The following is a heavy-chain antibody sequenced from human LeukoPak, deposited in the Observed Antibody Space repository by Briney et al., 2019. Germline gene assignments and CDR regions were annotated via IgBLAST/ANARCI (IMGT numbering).Heavy chain of an antibody. CDR3: AVRCSGSTSCYKYGMDV. CDR2: ISYDGSNK. Sequence: GGSLRLSCAASGFTFSSYWMSWVRQAPGKGLEWVAVISYDGSNKYYADSVKGRFTISRDNSKNTLYLQMNSLRAEDTAVYYCAVRCSGSTSCYKYGMDVWGQGTTVTVSS. V-gene: IGHV3-30*03. J-gene: IGHJ6*02. D-gene: IGHD2-2*02. CDR1: GFTFSSYW.